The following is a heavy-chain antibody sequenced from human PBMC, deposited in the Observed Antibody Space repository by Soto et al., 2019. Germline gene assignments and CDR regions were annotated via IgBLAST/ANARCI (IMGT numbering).Heavy chain of an antibody. CDR2: IYYSGST. CDR1: GGSISSYY. D-gene: IGHD1-26*01. CDR3: ASSGSQVAFDI. V-gene: IGHV4-59*01. J-gene: IGHJ3*02. Sequence: SETLSLTCTVSGGSISSYYWSWIRQPPGKGLEWIGYIYYSGSTNYNPSLKSRVTISVDTSKNQFSLRLSSVTAADTAVYYCASSGSQVAFDIWGQGTMVTVSS.